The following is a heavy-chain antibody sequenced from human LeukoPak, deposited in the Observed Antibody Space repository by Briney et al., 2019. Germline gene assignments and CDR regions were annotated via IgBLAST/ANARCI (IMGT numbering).Heavy chain of an antibody. V-gene: IGHV4-39*07. D-gene: IGHD3-9*01. J-gene: IGHJ4*02. CDR3: ARRGRYFDWLSTTHPFDY. CDR2: IFRTGST. CDR1: GGSIGSSSYY. Sequence: SETLSLTCTVSGGSIGSSSYYWGWIRQPPGKGLEWIGSIFRTGSTNYNPSLKSRVTISVDTSKNQFSLKLSSVTAADTAVYYCARRGRYFDWLSTTHPFDYWGQGTLVTVSS.